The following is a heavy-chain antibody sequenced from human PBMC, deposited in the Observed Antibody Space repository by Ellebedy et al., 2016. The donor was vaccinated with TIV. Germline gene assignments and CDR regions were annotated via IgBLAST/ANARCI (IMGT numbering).Heavy chain of an antibody. J-gene: IGHJ4*02. CDR1: GGSFSGYY. CDR2: INHSGST. D-gene: IGHD4-17*01. V-gene: IGHV4-34*01. Sequence: MPGGSLRLSCAVYGGSFSGYYWSWIRQPPGKGLEWIGEINHSGSTNYNPSLKSRVTISVDTSKNQFSLKLSSVTAADTAVYYCARGRSSDYASYFDYWGQGTLVTVSS. CDR3: ARGRSSDYASYFDY.